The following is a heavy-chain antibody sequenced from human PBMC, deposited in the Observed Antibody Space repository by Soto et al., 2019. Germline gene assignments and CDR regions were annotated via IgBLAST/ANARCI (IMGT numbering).Heavy chain of an antibody. CDR1: SGSISSYY. V-gene: IGHV4-59*01. J-gene: IGHJ6*02. CDR2: IYYSGST. D-gene: IGHD4-4*01. CDR3: ARGSTVTDYYYYGMDV. Sequence: SETLSLTCTVSSGSISSYYWSWIRQPPGKGLEWIGYIYYSGSTYYNPSLKRRVAISVDTSKNQFSLKLRSVTAADTAVYYCARGSTVTDYYYYGMDVWGQGTMVT.